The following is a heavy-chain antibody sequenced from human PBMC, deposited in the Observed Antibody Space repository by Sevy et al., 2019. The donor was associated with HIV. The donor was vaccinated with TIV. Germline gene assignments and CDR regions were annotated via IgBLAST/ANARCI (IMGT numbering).Heavy chain of an antibody. CDR2: ISYDGDNK. CDR1: GFTFSRYA. D-gene: IGHD5-18*01. J-gene: IGHJ4*02. V-gene: IGHV3-30-3*01. Sequence: GGSRRLSCAASGFTFSRYAMHWVRQAPGKGLDWVAVISYDGDNKYYADSVKGRFSISRDNSKNTLYLQMNSLRVEDTAIYYCARIGTGHSYDTPPWYWGRGTLVTVSS. CDR3: ARIGTGHSYDTPPWY.